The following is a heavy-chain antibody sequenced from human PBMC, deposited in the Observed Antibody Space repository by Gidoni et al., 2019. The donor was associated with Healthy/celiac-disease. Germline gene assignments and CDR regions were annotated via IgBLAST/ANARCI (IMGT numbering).Heavy chain of an antibody. V-gene: IGHV2-26*01. J-gene: IGHJ6*02. CDR3: ARTQARWVGDYYYYGMDV. D-gene: IGHD3-16*01. Sequence: QVTLKESGPVLVKPTETLTLTCTVSGFSLSNARMGVSWIRQPPGKALEWLAHIFSNDEKSYSTSLKSRLTISKDTSKSQVVLTMTNMDPVDTATYYCARTQARWVGDYYYYGMDVWGQGTTVTVSS. CDR2: IFSNDEK. CDR1: GFSLSNARMG.